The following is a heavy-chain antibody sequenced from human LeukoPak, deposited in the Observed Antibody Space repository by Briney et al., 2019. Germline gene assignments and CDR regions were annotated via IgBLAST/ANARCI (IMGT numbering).Heavy chain of an antibody. V-gene: IGHV3-23*01. Sequence: GGSLRLSCAASGFTFSSYAMSWVRQAPGKGLEWVSAISGSGGSTYYADSVKGRFTISRDNSKNTLYLQMNSLRAEDTAVYYCAKEPPYYYDSSGYSPFGYWGQGTLVTASS. CDR1: GFTFSSYA. CDR3: AKEPPYYYDSSGYSPFGY. CDR2: ISGSGGST. D-gene: IGHD3-22*01. J-gene: IGHJ4*02.